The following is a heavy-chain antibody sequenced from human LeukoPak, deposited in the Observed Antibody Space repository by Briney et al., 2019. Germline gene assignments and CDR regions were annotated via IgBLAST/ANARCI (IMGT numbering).Heavy chain of an antibody. CDR3: IRLPD. CDR2: IRSKASSYAT. J-gene: IGHJ1*01. CDR1: GFTFSGST. Sequence: GGSLRLSCAASGFTFSGSTMNWVRQASGKGLEWVGRIRSKASSYATSYAASVKGRFIISRDDSKNTAYLHMNSLRTEDTAVYYCIRLPDWGQGTLVTVSS. V-gene: IGHV3-73*01.